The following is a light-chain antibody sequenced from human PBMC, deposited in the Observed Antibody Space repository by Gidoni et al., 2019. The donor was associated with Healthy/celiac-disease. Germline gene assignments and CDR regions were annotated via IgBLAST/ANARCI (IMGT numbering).Light chain of an antibody. CDR2: LGS. Sequence: DIVTAQSLLSLPVTPGAPASISCRSSQSLLHSNGYNYLDWYLQKPGKSPQLLIYLGSNRASVVPDRFSGSGAGTDFTLKISRVEAEDVGVYYCMQALQLYTFGQGTKLEIK. J-gene: IGKJ2*01. V-gene: IGKV2-28*01. CDR3: MQALQLYT. CDR1: QSLLHSNGYNY.